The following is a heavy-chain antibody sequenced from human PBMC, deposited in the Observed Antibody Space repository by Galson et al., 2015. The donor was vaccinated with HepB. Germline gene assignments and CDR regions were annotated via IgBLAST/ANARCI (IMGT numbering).Heavy chain of an antibody. D-gene: IGHD1-1*01. J-gene: IGHJ4*02. V-gene: IGHV3-30*04. CDR2: ISGDGKTT. Sequence: GLEWLAIISGDGKTTFYADSVRGRFTISRDNSKNTLFLQMHSLRPEDTAVYYCARDFNWNYDYWGQGTLVTVSS. CDR3: ARDFNWNYDY.